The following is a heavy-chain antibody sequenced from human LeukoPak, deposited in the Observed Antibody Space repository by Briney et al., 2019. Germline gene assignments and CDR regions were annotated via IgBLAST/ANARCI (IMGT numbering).Heavy chain of an antibody. D-gene: IGHD1-14*01. CDR1: GFTVSGNY. CDR3: AKDMAGP. Sequence: GGSLRLSCEASGFTVSGNYMNWIRQAPGKGLEWVSGISWNSGSIGYADSVKGRFTISRDNAKNSLYLQMNSLRAEDTALYYCAKDMAGPWGQGTLVTVSS. V-gene: IGHV3-9*01. CDR2: ISWNSGSI. J-gene: IGHJ5*02.